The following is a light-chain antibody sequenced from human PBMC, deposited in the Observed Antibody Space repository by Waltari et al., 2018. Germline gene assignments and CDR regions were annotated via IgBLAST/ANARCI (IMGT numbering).Light chain of an antibody. CDR2: GKN. CDR1: SLRSYY. J-gene: IGLJ1*01. Sequence: SSELTQDPAVSVALGQTVRITCQGDSLRSYYASWYQQKPGPAPVLVIYGKNNRPSGIQDRFSGSSSGNTASLTITGAQAEDEADYYCNSRDSSGNHLGVFGTGTKVTVL. V-gene: IGLV3-19*01. CDR3: NSRDSSGNHLGV.